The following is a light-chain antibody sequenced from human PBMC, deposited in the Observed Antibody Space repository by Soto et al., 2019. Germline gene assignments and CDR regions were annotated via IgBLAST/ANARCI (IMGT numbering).Light chain of an antibody. CDR1: QDIGNY. J-gene: IGKJ3*01. Sequence: DIQMTQSPSSLSASVGDRVTITCQASQDIGNYLNWYQQKPGKAPKILIYETPNMEIGVPSRFSGSGSGRDFSLSISSLQPEDIATYYCQQHHSLPLTFGPGTKVDIK. V-gene: IGKV1-33*01. CDR2: ETP. CDR3: QQHHSLPLT.